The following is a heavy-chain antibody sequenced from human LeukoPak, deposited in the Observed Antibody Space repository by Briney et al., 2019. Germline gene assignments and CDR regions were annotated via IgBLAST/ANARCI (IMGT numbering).Heavy chain of an antibody. J-gene: IGHJ4*02. CDR2: IWYDGSNK. CDR1: GFTFSSYG. CDR3: ARDGTVTNNRLDY. V-gene: IGHV3-33*01. Sequence: PGGSLRLSCAASGFTFSSYGMHWVRQAPGKGLEWVAVIWYDGSNKYYADSVKGQFTISRDNSKNTLYLQMNSLRAEDTAVYYCARDGTVTNNRLDYWGQGTLVTVSS. D-gene: IGHD4-17*01.